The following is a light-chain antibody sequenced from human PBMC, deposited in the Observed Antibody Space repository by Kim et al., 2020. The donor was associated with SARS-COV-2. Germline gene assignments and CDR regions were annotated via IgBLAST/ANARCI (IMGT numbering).Light chain of an antibody. CDR2: EDN. CDR3: QSYDSSKGPWV. V-gene: IGLV6-57*03. CDR1: SGRIASNY. Sequence: LTNSGTRSSGRIASNYVQWYQQRPGSAPTTVIYEDNQRPSGVPDRFSGSIDSSSNSASLTISGLKTEDEADYYCQSYDSSKGPWVFGGGTQLTVL. J-gene: IGLJ3*02.